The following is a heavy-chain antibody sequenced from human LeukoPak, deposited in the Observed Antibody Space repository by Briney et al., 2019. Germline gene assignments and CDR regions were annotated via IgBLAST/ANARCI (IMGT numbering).Heavy chain of an antibody. CDR3: ARGRGWIDP. Sequence: GGSLRFSCAASGFTLTKNWMIWFRQAPGKGLEWVANVNEDGSEQNYLDAVKGRFTISRDNAKNSVYLQMNSLRVEETAVYFCARGRGWIDPWGQGTLVTVSS. CDR2: VNEDGSEQ. J-gene: IGHJ5*02. D-gene: IGHD5-24*01. V-gene: IGHV3-7*01. CDR1: GFTLTKNW.